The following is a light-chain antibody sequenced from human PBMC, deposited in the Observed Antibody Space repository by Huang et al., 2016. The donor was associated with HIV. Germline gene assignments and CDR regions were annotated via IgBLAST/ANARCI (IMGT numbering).Light chain of an antibody. J-gene: IGKJ1*01. Sequence: DIQMTQSPSSLSASVGDRITITCRASQDITNSLAWYQQKSGKAPKLLLYAASTVESGVPSRVTGSGSGADYTLNISSLQPEDYASYYCQQYYSPPRTFGQGTKVET. CDR3: QQYYSPPRT. CDR2: AAS. V-gene: IGKV1-NL1*01. CDR1: QDITNS.